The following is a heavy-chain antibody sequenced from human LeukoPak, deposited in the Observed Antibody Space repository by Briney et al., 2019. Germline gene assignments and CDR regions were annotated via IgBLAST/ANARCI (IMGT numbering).Heavy chain of an antibody. CDR3: AKDLFSWGRAVANYGIDV. V-gene: IGHV3-30*18. J-gene: IGHJ6*02. CDR2: ISYDGSNK. Sequence: GRSLRLSCAASGFTFSSYGMHWVRQAPGKGLEWVAVISYDGSNKYYADSVKGRFTISRDNSKNTLYLQMNSLRAEDTAVYYCAKDLFSWGRAVANYGIDVWGHGTTVTVSS. CDR1: GFTFSSYG. D-gene: IGHD6-19*01.